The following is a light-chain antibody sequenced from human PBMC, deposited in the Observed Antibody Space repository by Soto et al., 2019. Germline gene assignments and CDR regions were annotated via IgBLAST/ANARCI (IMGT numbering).Light chain of an antibody. V-gene: IGKV1-5*01. CDR1: QSISNY. Sequence: DIHLTQSPSTLSASVGDRVTITCRASQSISNYLNWYQQRPGKAPKLLVYDASTLEGGVPSSFSGSGSATEFILTISSLQPDDFATYYCQQYKDGAWTFGQGTKVDIK. J-gene: IGKJ1*01. CDR2: DAS. CDR3: QQYKDGAWT.